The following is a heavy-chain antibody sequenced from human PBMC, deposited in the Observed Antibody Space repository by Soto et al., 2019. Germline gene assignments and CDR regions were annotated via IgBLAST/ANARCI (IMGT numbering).Heavy chain of an antibody. CDR2: ISVGGGST. CDR3: AKDPTSYDSSAQFDS. V-gene: IGHV3-23*01. CDR1: GFTFSSYS. Sequence: GGSLRLSCAASGFTFSSYSMNWVRQAPGKVLEWVSVISVGGGSTYYADSVKGRFTISRDNSNNTLYLQMNSLRAEDTAVYYCAKDPTSYDSSAQFDSWGQGTLVTVSS. J-gene: IGHJ4*02. D-gene: IGHD3-22*01.